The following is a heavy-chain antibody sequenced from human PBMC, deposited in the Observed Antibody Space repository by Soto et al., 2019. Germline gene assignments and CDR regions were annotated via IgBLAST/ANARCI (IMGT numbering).Heavy chain of an antibody. CDR3: AKDRGTGDYGVNAVDI. Sequence: EVQLLGSGGGLVQPGGSLRLSCAASGFTFSVFAMSWVRQAPGKGLELVSTISGRGENTYYADSVKGRFTISRDNSKNTLNLQMNSLRGEDTAVYYCAKDRGTGDYGVNAVDIWGQGTMVTVAS. V-gene: IGHV3-23*01. CDR2: ISGRGENT. D-gene: IGHD7-27*01. J-gene: IGHJ3*02. CDR1: GFTFSVFA.